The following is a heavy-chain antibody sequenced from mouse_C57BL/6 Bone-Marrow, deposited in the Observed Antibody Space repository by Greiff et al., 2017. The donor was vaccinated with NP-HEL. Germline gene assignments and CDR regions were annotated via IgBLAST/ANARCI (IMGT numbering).Heavy chain of an antibody. V-gene: IGHV1-62-2*01. D-gene: IGHD1-1*01. CDR1: GYTFTEYT. Sequence: VQLQQSGAELVKPGASVKLSCKASGYTFTEYTIHWVKQRPGQGLEWIGWFYPGSGSIKYNEKFKDKATLTADKSYSTVYLDLSRLTSEDSAVYFCAGHVDYFGSSYGYFDVWGTGTTVTVSS. CDR2: FYPGSGSI. CDR3: AGHVDYFGSSYGYFDV. J-gene: IGHJ1*03.